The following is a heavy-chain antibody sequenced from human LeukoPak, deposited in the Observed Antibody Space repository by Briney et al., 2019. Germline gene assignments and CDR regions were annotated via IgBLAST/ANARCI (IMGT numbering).Heavy chain of an antibody. CDR1: GFTLSSYG. CDR3: ASAVCSSTSCYPDY. J-gene: IGHJ4*02. Sequence: PGGSLRLSCAASGFTLSSYGVHWVRQAPGKGLEWVAFIRNDGNNKYYADSVKGRFTISRDNSKNTLYLQMSTLRAEDTAVYYCASAVCSSTSCYPDYWGQGTLVTVSS. D-gene: IGHD2-2*01. CDR2: IRNDGNNK. V-gene: IGHV3-30*02.